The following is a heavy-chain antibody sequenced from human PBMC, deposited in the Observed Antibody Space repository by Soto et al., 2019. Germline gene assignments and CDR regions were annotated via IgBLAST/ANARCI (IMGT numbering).Heavy chain of an antibody. V-gene: IGHV1-58*01. CDR1: GFMFTSSA. D-gene: IGHD3-3*01. CDR2: LVVGSGNT. Sequence: QMQVVQSGPEVKKPGTFVKVSCKTSGFMFTSSAVQWVRQARGQRLEWIGWLVVGSGNTHYAQHFQERVTLTRDMSTGTAYMELSSLRSEDTAVYYCAAVPVLRFLKWLPAYFDYWGQGTLVTVSS. J-gene: IGHJ4*02. CDR3: AAVPVLRFLKWLPAYFDY.